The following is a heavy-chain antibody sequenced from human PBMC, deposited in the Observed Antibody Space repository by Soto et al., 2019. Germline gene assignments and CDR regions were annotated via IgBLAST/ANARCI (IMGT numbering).Heavy chain of an antibody. D-gene: IGHD6-19*01. Sequence: SETLSLTCTVSGGSISNYYWSWIRQPPGKGLEWIGYIYYSGSTNYNPSLKSRVTISVDTSKNQFSLKLSSVTAADTAVYYCARGSGWYWLWGQGT. J-gene: IGHJ4*02. CDR3: ARGSGWYWL. CDR2: IYYSGST. V-gene: IGHV4-59*08. CDR1: GGSISNYY.